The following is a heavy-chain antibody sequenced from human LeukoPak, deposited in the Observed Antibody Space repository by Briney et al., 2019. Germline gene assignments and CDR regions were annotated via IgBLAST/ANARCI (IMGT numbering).Heavy chain of an antibody. CDR2: IYHSGST. D-gene: IGHD3-10*01. CDR3: ARDLGFGELGIDY. V-gene: IGHV4-4*02. CDR1: GGSISSSNW. Sequence: SETLSLTCAVSGGSISSSNWWSWVRQPPGKGLEWIGEIYHSGSTNYNPSLKSRVTISVDKSKNQFSLKLSSVTAADTAVYYCARDLGFGELGIDYWGQGTLVTVSS. J-gene: IGHJ4*02.